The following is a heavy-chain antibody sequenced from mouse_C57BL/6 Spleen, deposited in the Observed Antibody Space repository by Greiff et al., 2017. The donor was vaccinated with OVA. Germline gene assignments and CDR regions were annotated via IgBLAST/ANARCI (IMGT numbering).Heavy chain of an antibody. Sequence: QVQLQQSGAELMKPGASVKLSCKATGYTFTGYWIEWVKQRPGHGLEWIGEILPGSGSTNYNEKFKGKATFTEDTSSNTAYMQLSSLTTEYSAIYNCARRGTMVTTRYFDYWGQGTTLTVSS. CDR3: ARRGTMVTTRYFDY. CDR2: ILPGSGST. J-gene: IGHJ2*01. D-gene: IGHD2-2*01. CDR1: GYTFTGYW. V-gene: IGHV1-9*01.